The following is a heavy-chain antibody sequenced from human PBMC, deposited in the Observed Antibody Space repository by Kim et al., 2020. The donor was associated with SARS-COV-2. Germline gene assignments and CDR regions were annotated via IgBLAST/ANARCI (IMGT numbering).Heavy chain of an antibody. V-gene: IGHV3-15*01. Sequence: GGSLRLSCAASGFTFSNAWMSWVRQAPGKGLEWVGRIKSKTDGGTTDYAAPVNGRFTISRDDSKNTLYLQMNSLKTEDTAVYYCTTDFHYYDSSGYYPDFVFDYWGQGTLGTVSS. CDR1: GFTFSNAW. D-gene: IGHD3-22*01. J-gene: IGHJ4*02. CDR2: IKSKTDGGTT. CDR3: TTDFHYYDSSGYYPDFVFDY.